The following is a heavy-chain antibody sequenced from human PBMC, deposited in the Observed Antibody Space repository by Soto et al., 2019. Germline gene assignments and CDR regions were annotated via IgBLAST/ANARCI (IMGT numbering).Heavy chain of an antibody. CDR1: GGTFSSYT. Sequence: QVQLVQSGAEVKKPGSSVKVSCKASGGTFSSYTISWVRQAPGQGLEWMGRIIPILGIANYAQKFQGRVTITAEKYTSTAYMELSSLRSEDTAVYYCARDGATADFDYWGQGTLVTVSS. CDR3: ARDGATADFDY. CDR2: IIPILGIA. D-gene: IGHD5-12*01. J-gene: IGHJ4*02. V-gene: IGHV1-69*08.